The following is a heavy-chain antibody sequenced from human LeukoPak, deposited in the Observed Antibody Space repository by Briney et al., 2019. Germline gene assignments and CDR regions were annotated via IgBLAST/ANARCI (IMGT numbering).Heavy chain of an antibody. CDR2: ISGYNGNT. CDR3: ARDGPRGNSGYDWYDYYYYGMDV. J-gene: IGHJ6*02. V-gene: IGHV1-18*01. CDR1: GYTFTSYA. Sequence: ASVKVSCKASGYTFTSYAISWVRQAPGQGLEWMGWISGYNGNTKYAQKLQGRVTMTRDTSTSTVYMELSSLRSEDTAVYYCARDGPRGNSGYDWYDYYYYGMDVWGQGTTVTVSS. D-gene: IGHD5-12*01.